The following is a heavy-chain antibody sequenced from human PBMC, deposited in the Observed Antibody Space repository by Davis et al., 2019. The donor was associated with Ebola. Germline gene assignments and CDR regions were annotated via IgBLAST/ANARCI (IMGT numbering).Heavy chain of an antibody. V-gene: IGHV6-1*01. J-gene: IGHJ4*02. Sequence: PSETLSLTCAISGDSVSGGSGAWNWLRQSPSRGLEWLGRTYYSSKWYHNYAAYVKSRITINPDTSKNQFSLQLNSVTPEDTAVYYCARFNWGHRNFDYWGQGTLVTVSS. CDR2: TYYSSKWYH. CDR1: GDSVSGGSGA. CDR3: ARFNWGHRNFDY. D-gene: IGHD7-27*01.